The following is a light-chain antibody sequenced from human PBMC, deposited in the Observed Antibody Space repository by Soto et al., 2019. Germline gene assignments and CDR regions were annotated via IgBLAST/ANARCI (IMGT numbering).Light chain of an antibody. CDR2: GAS. CDR1: QSVSSSY. J-gene: IGKJ1*01. CDR3: QQYGSSPKT. Sequence: EIALTQSPGTLSLSPGERATLSCRASQSVSSSYLAWYQQKPGQAPRLLIYGASSRATGIPDRFSGSGSGTDCTRTISRLEPEDFAVYYCQQYGSSPKTFGQGTKVEIK. V-gene: IGKV3-20*01.